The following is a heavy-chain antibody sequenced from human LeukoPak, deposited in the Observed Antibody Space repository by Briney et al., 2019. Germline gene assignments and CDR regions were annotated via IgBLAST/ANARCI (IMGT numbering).Heavy chain of an antibody. CDR2: IRGDAVT. CDR1: GFTVSGPY. Sequence: AGGSLRLSCAVSGFTVSGPYMTWARQAPGKGLEWVSTIRGDAVTSYADSVKDRFTISRDNSKNTLYLQMSSLRSEDTAVYYCARDKGVGATERFDYWGQGTLVTVSS. J-gene: IGHJ4*02. D-gene: IGHD1-26*01. CDR3: ARDKGVGATERFDY. V-gene: IGHV3-53*01.